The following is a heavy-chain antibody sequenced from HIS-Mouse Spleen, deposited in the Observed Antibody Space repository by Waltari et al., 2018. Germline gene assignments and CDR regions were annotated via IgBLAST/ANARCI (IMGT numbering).Heavy chain of an antibody. CDR3: AREIPYSSSWYDWYFDL. CDR1: GGSISSSSYY. J-gene: IGHJ2*01. Sequence: QLQLQESGPGLVKPSETLSLTCTVSGGSISSSSYYWGWIRQPPGKGLEWIGSVYYSGRTYYNPSLKSRVTISGDTSKNQFYLKLSSGTAADTAVYYCAREIPYSSSWYDWYFDLWGRGTLVTVSS. V-gene: IGHV4-39*07. CDR2: VYYSGRT. D-gene: IGHD6-13*01.